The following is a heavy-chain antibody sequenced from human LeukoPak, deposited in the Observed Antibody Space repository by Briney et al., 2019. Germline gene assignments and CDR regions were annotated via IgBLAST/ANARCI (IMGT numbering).Heavy chain of an antibody. Sequence: GGSLRLSCAASGFSFSSFAMHWVRQAPGKGLEWVAVISYDGSNNYDADSVKGRFTTSRDNSKNTLYLQMNSLRAEDTAVYYCAGQSSGSVYYYFDYWGQGTLVTVSS. V-gene: IGHV3-30*04. CDR3: AGQSSGSVYYYFDY. CDR1: GFSFSSFA. J-gene: IGHJ4*02. D-gene: IGHD3-10*01. CDR2: ISYDGSNN.